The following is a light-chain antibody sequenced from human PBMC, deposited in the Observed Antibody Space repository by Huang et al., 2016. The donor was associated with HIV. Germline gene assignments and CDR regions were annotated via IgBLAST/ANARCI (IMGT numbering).Light chain of an antibody. V-gene: IGKV1-6*01. Sequence: AIQMTQSPSFVSASVGDRVTITCRASQDIRNDLGWYQQRPGEVPRLLSYAAFNLQSGVPSRFSGSGSGTDFTLTISDLRPEDFATYYCLQDYNYPSTFGLGTKLEL. CDR1: QDIRND. CDR2: AAF. J-gene: IGKJ2*01. CDR3: LQDYNYPST.